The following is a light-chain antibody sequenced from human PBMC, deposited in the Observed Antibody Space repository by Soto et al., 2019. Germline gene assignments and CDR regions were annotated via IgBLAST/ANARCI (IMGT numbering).Light chain of an antibody. CDR2: GAS. CDR1: QSVSSNY. Sequence: EIVFTQSPSTLCLSLGERATLSFRASQSVSSNYLAWYQQKPGQAPRLLIYGASSRATGIPDRFSGSGSGTDFTLTISRLEPEDFAVYYCQQYGTSPRTFGQGTKVDNK. CDR3: QQYGTSPRT. V-gene: IGKV3-20*01. J-gene: IGKJ1*01.